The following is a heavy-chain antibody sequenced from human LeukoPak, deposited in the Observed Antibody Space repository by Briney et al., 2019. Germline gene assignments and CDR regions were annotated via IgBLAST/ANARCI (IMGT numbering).Heavy chain of an antibody. CDR1: GFTFSSYS. J-gene: IGHJ4*02. CDR3: AGDKNDYVWGSYRYEDY. Sequence: GGSLRLSCAASGFTFSSYSMNWVRQAPGKGLEWVSSISSSSSYIYYADSVKGRFTISRDNAKNSLYLQMNSLRAEDTAVYYCAGDKNDYVWGSYRYEDYWGQGTLVTVSS. CDR2: ISSSSSYI. V-gene: IGHV3-21*01. D-gene: IGHD3-16*02.